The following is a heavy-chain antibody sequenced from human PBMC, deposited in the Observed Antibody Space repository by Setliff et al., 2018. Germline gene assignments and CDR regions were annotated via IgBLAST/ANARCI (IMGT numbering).Heavy chain of an antibody. D-gene: IGHD6-13*01. CDR2: IYHSGST. CDR1: GYSISSGYY. Sequence: TLSLTCAVSGYSISSGYYWGWIRQPPGKGLEWIGSIYHSGSTYYNPSLKSRVTISVDTSKNQFSLKLSSVTAADTAVYYCARDEGSSYFYGMDVWGQGTTVTVSS. CDR3: ARDEGSSYFYGMDV. J-gene: IGHJ6*02. V-gene: IGHV4-38-2*02.